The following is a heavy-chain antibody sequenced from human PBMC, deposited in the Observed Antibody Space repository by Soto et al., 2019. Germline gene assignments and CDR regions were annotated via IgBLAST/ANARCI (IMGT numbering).Heavy chain of an antibody. CDR2: ISAYNGNT. D-gene: IGHD6-13*01. Sequence: ASVKVSCKASGYTFTSYGISWVRQAPGQGLEWMGWISAYNGNTNYAQKLQGRVTMTTDTSTSTAYMELRSLRSDDTAVYYCAIDRAAAGPFDYSGQAPLVTVSS. CDR1: GYTFTSYG. J-gene: IGHJ4*02. CDR3: AIDRAAAGPFDY. V-gene: IGHV1-18*01.